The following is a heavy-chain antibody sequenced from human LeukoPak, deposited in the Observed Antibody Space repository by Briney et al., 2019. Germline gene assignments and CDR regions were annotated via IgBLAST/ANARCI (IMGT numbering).Heavy chain of an antibody. CDR2: IYYSGST. V-gene: IGHV4-59*01. J-gene: IGHJ4*02. D-gene: IGHD6-13*01. CDR1: GGSISSYY. CDR3: ARAAAAGKGSFDY. Sequence: SETLSLTCTVSGGSISSYYWSWIRQPPGKGLECIGYIYYSGSTNYNPSLKSRVTISVDTSKNQFSLKLSSVTAADTAVYYCARAAAAGKGSFDYWGQGTLVTVSS.